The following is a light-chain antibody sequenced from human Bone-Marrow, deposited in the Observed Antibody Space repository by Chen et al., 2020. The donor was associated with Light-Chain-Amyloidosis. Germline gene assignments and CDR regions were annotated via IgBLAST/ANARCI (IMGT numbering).Light chain of an antibody. CDR1: QSVSIY. CDR2: DAY. Sequence: EIVLTQSPDTLSSFPGERATLSCRASQSVSIYLAWYQQKPGQAPRLLIYDAYTRATGIPARFSGSGSGTDFTLTISSLEPEDFAVYYCQQRSNWPLTFGVGTKVEI. CDR3: QQRSNWPLT. J-gene: IGKJ4*01. V-gene: IGKV3-11*01.